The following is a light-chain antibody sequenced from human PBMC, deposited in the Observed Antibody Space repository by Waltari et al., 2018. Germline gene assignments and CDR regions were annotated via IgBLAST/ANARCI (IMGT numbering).Light chain of an antibody. CDR3: AAWDGRLSIVV. V-gene: IGLV1-47*02. Sequence: QSVLTQPPSASGTPGQRVTISCSGSSSNIGTNYIHWYQQLPGTAPKLLIYSYNQRPSGFPDRFSASKSGASASLAISGLRSEDEADYYCAAWDGRLSIVVFGGGTRVTVV. J-gene: IGLJ2*01. CDR2: SYN. CDR1: SSNIGTNY.